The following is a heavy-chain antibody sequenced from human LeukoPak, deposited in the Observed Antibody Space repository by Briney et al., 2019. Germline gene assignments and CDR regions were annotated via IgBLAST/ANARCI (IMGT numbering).Heavy chain of an antibody. CDR3: ARGEGYCSGGSCLVDY. CDR2: IIPIFGIA. J-gene: IGHJ4*02. V-gene: IGHV1-69*05. CDR1: GGTFSSYA. D-gene: IGHD2-15*01. Sequence: ASVKVSCKASGGTFSSYAISWVRQAPGQGLEWMGRIIPIFGIANYAQRFQGRVTITTDESTSTAYMELSSLRSEDTAVYYCARGEGYCSGGSCLVDYWGQGTLVTVSS.